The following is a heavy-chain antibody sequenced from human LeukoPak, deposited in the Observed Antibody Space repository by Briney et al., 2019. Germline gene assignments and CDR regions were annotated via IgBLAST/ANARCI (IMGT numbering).Heavy chain of an antibody. D-gene: IGHD3-22*01. CDR3: TTEYYYDSSGLFDY. V-gene: IGHV3-15*01. J-gene: IGHJ4*02. CDR1: GFTFSNAW. Sequence: GGSLRLSCVVSGFTFSNAWMSWARQAPGKGPEWVGRIKKKADGGTTDYAAPVKGRFTISRDDSKNTLYLQMNSLKTEDTAVYYCTTEYYYDSSGLFDYWGQGTLVTVSS. CDR2: IKKKADGGTT.